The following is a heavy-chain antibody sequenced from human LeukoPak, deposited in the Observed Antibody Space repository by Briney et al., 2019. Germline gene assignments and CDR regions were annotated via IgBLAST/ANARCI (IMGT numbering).Heavy chain of an antibody. D-gene: IGHD3-3*01. CDR2: MNPNSGNT. CDR3: ASMKRITIFGVVISRYYYYGMDV. J-gene: IGHJ6*02. V-gene: IGHV1-8*01. CDR1: GYTFTSYD. Sequence: ASVKVSCEASGYTFTSYDINWVRQPTGQGLEWMGWMNPNSGNTGYAQKFQGRVTMTRNTSISTAYMELSSLRSEDTAVYYCASMKRITIFGVVISRYYYYGMDVWGQGTTVTVSS.